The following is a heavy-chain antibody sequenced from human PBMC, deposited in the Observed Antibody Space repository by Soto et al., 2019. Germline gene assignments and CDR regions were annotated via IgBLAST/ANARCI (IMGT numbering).Heavy chain of an antibody. CDR2: INPSGGST. CDR1: GYTFTSYY. D-gene: IGHD3-16*02. Sequence: ASVKVSCKASGYTFTSYYIHWVRQAPGQGLEWMGIINPSGGSTSYAQTFQGRVTMTRDTSTSTVYMELSSLRSEDTAVYYCAREGKGLSPDYWGQGTLVTVSS. CDR3: AREGKGLSPDY. V-gene: IGHV1-46*01. J-gene: IGHJ4*02.